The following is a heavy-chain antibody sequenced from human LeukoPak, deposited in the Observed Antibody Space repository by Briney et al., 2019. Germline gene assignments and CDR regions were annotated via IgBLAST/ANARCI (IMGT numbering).Heavy chain of an antibody. J-gene: IGHJ4*02. CDR1: GFTFSTYL. V-gene: IGHV3-7*05. Sequence: GGSLRLSCAASGFTFSTYLMDWVRQAPGKGLEWVANIKEDGSEKYYEDSVKGRFTISRDNAKNSLYLQMNSLRAEDTAVYYCARNVGWFRFDYWGQGTLVTVSS. CDR2: IKEDGSEK. D-gene: IGHD2-15*01. CDR3: ARNVGWFRFDY.